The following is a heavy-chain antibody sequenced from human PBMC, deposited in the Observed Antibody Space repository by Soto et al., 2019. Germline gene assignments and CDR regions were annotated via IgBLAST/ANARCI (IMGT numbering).Heavy chain of an antibody. D-gene: IGHD4-17*01. CDR1: GFTFTSSA. Sequence: SVKVSCKASGFTFTSSAMQWMRQARGQRLEWIGWIVVGSGNTNYAQKFQERVTITRDMSTSTAYMELSSLRSEDTAVYYCAAPTGHTVTPYDAFDIWGQGTMVTVSS. J-gene: IGHJ3*02. CDR3: AAPTGHTVTPYDAFDI. V-gene: IGHV1-58*02. CDR2: IVVGSGNT.